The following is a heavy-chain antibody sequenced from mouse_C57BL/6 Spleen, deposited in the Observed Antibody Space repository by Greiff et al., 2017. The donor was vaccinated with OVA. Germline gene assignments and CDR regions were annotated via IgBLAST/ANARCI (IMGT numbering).Heavy chain of an antibody. D-gene: IGHD3-3*01. J-gene: IGHJ2*01. Sequence: VQVVESGPELVKPGASVKISCKASGYAFSSSWMNWVKQRPGKGLEWIGRIYPGDGDTNYNGKFKGKATLTADKSSSTAYMQLSSLTSEDSAVYFCARRGGREYFDYWGQGTTLTVSS. CDR1: GYAFSSSW. V-gene: IGHV1-82*01. CDR2: IYPGDGDT. CDR3: ARRGGREYFDY.